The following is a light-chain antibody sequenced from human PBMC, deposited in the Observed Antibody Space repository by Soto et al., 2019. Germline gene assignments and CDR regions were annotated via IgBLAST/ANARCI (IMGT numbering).Light chain of an antibody. V-gene: IGKV1-5*03. CDR2: YAS. CDR3: QQYNSYWT. J-gene: IGKJ1*01. CDR1: QSISSR. Sequence: DIQTTQSPSTLSAYVGDRVTITCRASQSISSRLAWYQQKPGKAPKLLIYYASSLESGVPSRFSGSGSGTEFTLTISSLQPNDFATYYCQQYNSYWTFGQGTKVDIK.